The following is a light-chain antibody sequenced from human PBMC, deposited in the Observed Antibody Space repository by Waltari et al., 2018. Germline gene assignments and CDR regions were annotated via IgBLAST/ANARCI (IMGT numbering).Light chain of an antibody. CDR2: DAP. J-gene: IGKJ3*01. Sequence: EIVLTQSPVTLSLSPGEGATLSCKTSQSVGDFLAWYQQRPGQAPRLLIYDAPLRAAGIPARFSGSGSGTDFTLTISSLESEDSAVYFCQQRNSWPLTFGPGTTV. V-gene: IGKV3-11*01. CDR3: QQRNSWPLT. CDR1: QSVGDF.